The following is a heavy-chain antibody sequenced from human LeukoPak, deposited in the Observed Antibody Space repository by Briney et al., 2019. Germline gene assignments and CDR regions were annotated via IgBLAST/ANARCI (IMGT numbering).Heavy chain of an antibody. CDR1: GFTFSNYA. CDR3: AKDHRPYYYDTYGPFDF. J-gene: IGHJ4*02. V-gene: IGHV3-23*01. D-gene: IGHD3-22*01. Sequence: GGSLRLSCAASGFTFSNYAMSWVRPAPGKGLEWVSAISGSGGTTYYVDSVKGRLTISRDNSKNTLYLQMNSLRAEDTAVYSCAKDHRPYYYDTYGPFDFWGQGTLVTVSS. CDR2: ISGSGGTT.